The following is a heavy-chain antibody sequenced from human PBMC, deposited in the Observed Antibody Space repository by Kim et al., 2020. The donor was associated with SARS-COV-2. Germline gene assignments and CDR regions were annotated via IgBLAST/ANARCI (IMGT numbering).Heavy chain of an antibody. J-gene: IGHJ4*02. Sequence: SVKVSCKASGGTFSSYAISWVRQAPGQGLEWMGGIIPIFGTANYAQKFQGRVTITADESTSTAYMELSSLRSEDTAVYYCARERSSGSYAVLAFDYWGQGTLVTVSS. CDR1: GGTFSSYA. V-gene: IGHV1-69*13. D-gene: IGHD1-26*01. CDR3: ARERSSGSYAVLAFDY. CDR2: IIPIFGTA.